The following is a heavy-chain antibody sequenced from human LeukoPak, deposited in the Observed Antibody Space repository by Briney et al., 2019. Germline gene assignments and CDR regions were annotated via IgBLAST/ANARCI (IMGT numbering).Heavy chain of an antibody. CDR1: GFIFSDHY. D-gene: IGHD3-3*02. Sequence: GGSLRLSCAASGFIFSDHYMSWIRQAPGKGLEWISYISNGAGGTIHYADSVKGRFTISRDNAKNSVFLQMNSLRGEDTAVYYCAREAILDDAFDVWGHGTVVTVSS. CDR3: AREAILDDAFDV. J-gene: IGHJ3*01. CDR2: ISNGAGGTI. V-gene: IGHV3-11*01.